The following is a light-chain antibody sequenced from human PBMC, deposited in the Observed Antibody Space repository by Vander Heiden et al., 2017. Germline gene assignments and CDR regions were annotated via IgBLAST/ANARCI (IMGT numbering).Light chain of an antibody. CDR3: AVWDDSLNGWV. V-gene: IGLV1-44*01. CDR2: ANN. CDR1: SSNIEPNS. Sequence: QSVLIQPPSASGTPGRRLTIPCSGSSSNIEPNSVIWYQQLPGTAPKLLIYANNQRPSGVPARFSGSKSGTSASLAIRGLQSADEADYYCAVWDDSLNGWVFGGGTKLTVL. J-gene: IGLJ3*02.